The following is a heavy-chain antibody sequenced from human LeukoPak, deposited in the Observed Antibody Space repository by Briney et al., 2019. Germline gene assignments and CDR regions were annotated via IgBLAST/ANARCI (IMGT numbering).Heavy chain of an antibody. CDR1: GGTFSSYG. Sequence: SVKVSCKASGGTFSSYGVAWVRQAPGQGLEWMGGIIPMFDSANYAQSLQGRVTLTADKSTGTAYMELRSLRSEDTGVYYCAREPTRGGEYYYGSESYYNFDYWGQGTLVTVSS. CDR2: IIPMFDSA. J-gene: IGHJ4*02. CDR3: AREPTRGGEYYYGSESYYNFDY. V-gene: IGHV1-69*06. D-gene: IGHD3-10*01.